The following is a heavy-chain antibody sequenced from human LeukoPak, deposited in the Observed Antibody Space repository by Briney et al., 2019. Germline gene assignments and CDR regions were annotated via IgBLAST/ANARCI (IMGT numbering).Heavy chain of an antibody. CDR1: GFTFSSYG. CDR2: IWYDGSNK. D-gene: IGHD1-26*01. CDR3: AREAGATPFDY. J-gene: IGHJ4*02. Sequence: PGGSLRLSCAASGFTFSSYGMHWVRQAPGKGLERVAVIWYDGSNKYYADSVKGRFTISRDNSKNTLYLQMNSLRAEDTAVYYCAREAGATPFDYWGQGTLVTVSS. V-gene: IGHV3-33*01.